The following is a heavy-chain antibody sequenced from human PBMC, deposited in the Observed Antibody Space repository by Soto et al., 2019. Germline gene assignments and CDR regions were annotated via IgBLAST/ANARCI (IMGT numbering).Heavy chain of an antibody. CDR3: SRDDSDWFFN. J-gene: IGHJ4*02. CDR2: ISNDGSNK. D-gene: IGHD3-9*01. V-gene: IGHV3-30*03. Sequence: GGSLRLSCAASGFSFSTYGMHWVRQAPGKGLEWVAFISNDGSNKYYADSVKGRFTISRDDSKKTAYLQMNSLESEDTAVYYCSRDDSDWFFNWGRGTLVTVSS. CDR1: GFSFSTYG.